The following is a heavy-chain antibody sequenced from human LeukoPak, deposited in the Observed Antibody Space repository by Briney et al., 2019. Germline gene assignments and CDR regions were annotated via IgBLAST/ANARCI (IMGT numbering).Heavy chain of an antibody. CDR1: GFTFSSYG. D-gene: IGHD6-19*01. J-gene: IGHJ4*02. CDR2: ISGSGGST. V-gene: IGHV3-23*01. Sequence: GGSLRLSCAASGFTFSSYGMSWVRQAPGKGLEWVSAISGSGGSTYYADSVKGRFTISRDNSKNTLYLQMNRLRAEDTAVYYCAKDLYSSGWYYFDYWGQGTLVTVSS. CDR3: AKDLYSSGWYYFDY.